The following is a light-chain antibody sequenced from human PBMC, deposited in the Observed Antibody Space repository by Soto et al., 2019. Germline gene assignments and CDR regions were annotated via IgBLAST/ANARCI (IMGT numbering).Light chain of an antibody. V-gene: IGKV1-12*01. CDR3: QQANSFPIT. J-gene: IGKJ5*01. Sequence: DIHMTHSPSTLSLSLVDRVTITCRASQDISNYLNWYQQKPGRAPKLLIYAASSLQNGVPSRFSGSESGTDFTLTISNLQPEDCAIYFCQQANSFPITFGQGTRLEIK. CDR2: AAS. CDR1: QDISNY.